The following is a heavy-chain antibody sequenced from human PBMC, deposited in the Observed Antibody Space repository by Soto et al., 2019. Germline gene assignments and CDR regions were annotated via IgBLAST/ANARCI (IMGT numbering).Heavy chain of an antibody. Sequence: GASVKVSCKASGGTFSSYAISWVRQAPGQGLEWMGGIIPIFGTANYAQKFQGRVTITADESTSTAYMELSSLRSEDTAVYYCARASIAVAGYSSSYYYYGMDVWGQGTTVTVSS. V-gene: IGHV1-69*13. J-gene: IGHJ6*02. CDR3: ARASIAVAGYSSSYYYYGMDV. CDR2: IIPIFGTA. CDR1: GGTFSSYA. D-gene: IGHD6-19*01.